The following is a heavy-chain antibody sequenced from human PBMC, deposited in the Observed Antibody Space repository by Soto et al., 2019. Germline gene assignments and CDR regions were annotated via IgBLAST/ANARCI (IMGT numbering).Heavy chain of an antibody. V-gene: IGHV3-23*01. J-gene: IGHJ4*02. CDR2: ISDTGGGT. CDR1: EFIFGSYA. Sequence: GGSLRLSCAASEFIFGSYAMSWVRQAPGKGPEWVAVISDTGGGTYYADSVKGRFTISRDNPKNTLYLQMNSLRAEDTGVYYCAKDAGGGPYSTAWYEFDYWGQGTQVTVSS. D-gene: IGHD2-2*01. CDR3: AKDAGGGPYSTAWYEFDY.